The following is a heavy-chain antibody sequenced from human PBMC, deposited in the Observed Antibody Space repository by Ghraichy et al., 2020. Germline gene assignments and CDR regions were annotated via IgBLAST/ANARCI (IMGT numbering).Heavy chain of an antibody. CDR3: ARSYDFWSGFYGL. CDR1: GFTVSDYF. CDR2: SSISGATV. V-gene: IGHV3-11*01. D-gene: IGHD3-3*01. J-gene: IGHJ4*02. Sequence: GGSRRLSCAVSGFTVSDYFMTWIRQAPGKGLEWVSYSSISGATVNYADSVKGRFTISRDNAKNSLFLQMNSLRAEDTAVYYCARSYDFWSGFYGLWGQGTLVTVSS.